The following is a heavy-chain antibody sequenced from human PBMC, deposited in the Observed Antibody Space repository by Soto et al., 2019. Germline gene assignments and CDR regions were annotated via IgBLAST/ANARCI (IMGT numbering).Heavy chain of an antibody. V-gene: IGHV4-59*01. D-gene: IGHD2-15*01. CDR1: GGSISPFY. CDR3: ARVGGVAARTFDY. J-gene: IGHJ4*02. CDR2: LYYSGNT. Sequence: SETLSLTCTVSGGSISPFYWSWVRQPPGKGLEWIGYLYYSGNTNYNPSLKSRVTISVDASKNQVSLRLTSVTAADTAVYYCARVGGVAARTFDYWGQGXVVTVPS.